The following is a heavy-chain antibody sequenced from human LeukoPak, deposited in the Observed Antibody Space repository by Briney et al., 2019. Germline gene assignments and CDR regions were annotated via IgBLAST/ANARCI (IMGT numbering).Heavy chain of an antibody. V-gene: IGHV3-23*01. CDR3: AKGGLWVPAAPNYYYYGMDV. J-gene: IGHJ6*02. D-gene: IGHD2-2*01. CDR1: GFTFSSYA. Sequence: GSLRLSCAASGFTFSSYAMSWVRQAPGKGLEWVSAISGSGGSTYYADSVKGRFTISRDNSKNTLYLQMNSLRAEDTAVYYCAKGGLWVPAAPNYYYYGMDVWGQGTTVTVSS. CDR2: ISGSGGST.